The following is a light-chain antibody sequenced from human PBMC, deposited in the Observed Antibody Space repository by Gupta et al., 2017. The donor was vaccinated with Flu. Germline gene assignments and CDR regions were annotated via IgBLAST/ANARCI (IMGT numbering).Light chain of an antibody. CDR1: TGAVTSYHY. CDR3: PLYYGGAWV. V-gene: IGLV7-43*01. CDR2: SNN. Sequence: GTVTLTCASRTGAVTSYHYPNWFQQKPGQARRAVIYSNNNEPSSTPASFSCSARGGKAAPTLAGVQPEDEAEYYCPLYYGGAWVFGGGTKLTVL. J-gene: IGLJ3*02.